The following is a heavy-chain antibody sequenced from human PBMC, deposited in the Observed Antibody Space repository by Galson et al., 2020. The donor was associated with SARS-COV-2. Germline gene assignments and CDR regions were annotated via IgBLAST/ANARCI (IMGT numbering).Heavy chain of an antibody. J-gene: IGHJ4*02. V-gene: IGHV3-7*01. D-gene: IGHD1-26*01. Sequence: GGSLRLSCVASGFTFRNFYMSWVRQAPGKGLEWVANINEDGSVEDYMDSVRGRITISRDNAKNTLYLQMNSLRADDTAVYYCARAPYSGNSINTLDYWGQGTLVTVSS. CDR1: GFTFRNFY. CDR3: ARAPYSGNSINTLDY. CDR2: INEDGSVE.